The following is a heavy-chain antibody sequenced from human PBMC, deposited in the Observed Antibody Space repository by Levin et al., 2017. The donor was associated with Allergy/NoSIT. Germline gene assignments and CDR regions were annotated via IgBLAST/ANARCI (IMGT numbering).Heavy chain of an antibody. V-gene: IGHV4-59*01. CDR1: GGSISSYY. D-gene: IGHD3-10*01. CDR2: IYYSGST. J-gene: IGHJ5*02. Sequence: SETLSLTCTASGGSISSYYWSWIRQPPGKGLEWIGYIYYSGSTNYNPSLKSRVTISVDTSKNQFSLKLSSVTAADTAVYYCARGSVVRGFDPWGQGTLVTVSS. CDR3: ARGSVVRGFDP.